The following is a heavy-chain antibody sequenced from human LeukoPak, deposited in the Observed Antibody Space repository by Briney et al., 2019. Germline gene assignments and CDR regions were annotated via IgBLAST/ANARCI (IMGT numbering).Heavy chain of an antibody. CDR1: GGTLSSYA. CDR3: ARAPYDFWSGSYYYYYMDV. D-gene: IGHD3-3*01. J-gene: IGHJ6*03. V-gene: IGHV1-69*05. CDR2: IIPIFGTA. Sequence: SVKVSCKASGGTLSSYAISWVRQAPGQGLEWMGGIIPIFGTANYAQKFQGRVTITTDESTSTAYMELSSLRSEDTAVYYCARAPYDFWSGSYYYYYMDVWGKGTTVTVSS.